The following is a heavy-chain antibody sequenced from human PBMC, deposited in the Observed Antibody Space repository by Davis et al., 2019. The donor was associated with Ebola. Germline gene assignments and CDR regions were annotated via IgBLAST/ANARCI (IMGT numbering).Heavy chain of an antibody. V-gene: IGHV3-48*03. Sequence: GGSLRLSCAASGFTFSSYEMNWVRQAPGKGLEWVSYISSSGTTIYYADSVKGRFTISRDNAKNSLYLRMHSLRAEDTAVYYCARGYGTFDYWGQGTLVTVSS. CDR2: ISSSGTTI. CDR3: ARGYGTFDY. CDR1: GFTFSSYE. J-gene: IGHJ4*02. D-gene: IGHD4-17*01.